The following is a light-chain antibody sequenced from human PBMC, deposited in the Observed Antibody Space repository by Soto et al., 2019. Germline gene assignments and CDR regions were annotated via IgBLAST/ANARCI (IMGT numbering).Light chain of an antibody. J-gene: IGLJ2*01. CDR2: GNS. CDR3: QSYDSSLSAVV. CDR1: RPNIGAGYD. Sequence: QSVLTQPPSVSGAPGPRVTISRTGSRPNIGAGYDVHWYQQPPGTAPKLLIYGNSNRPSGVPDRFSGSKSGTSASLAITGLQAEDEADYYCQSYDSSLSAVVFGGGTKLTVL. V-gene: IGLV1-40*01.